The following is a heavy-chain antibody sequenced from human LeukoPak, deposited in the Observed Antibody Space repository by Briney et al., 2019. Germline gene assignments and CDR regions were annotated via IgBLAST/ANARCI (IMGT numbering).Heavy chain of an antibody. CDR3: AKTPFSLIPAANFYFDY. CDR2: IRYDGSNK. J-gene: IGHJ4*02. D-gene: IGHD2-2*01. V-gene: IGHV3-30*02. CDR1: GFTFSSYG. Sequence: PGGSLRLSCAASGFTFSSYGMHWVRQAPGKGLEWVAFIRYDGSNKYYADSVKGRFTISRDNSKNTLYLQMNSLRAEDTAVYYCAKTPFSLIPAANFYFDYWGQGTLVTVSS.